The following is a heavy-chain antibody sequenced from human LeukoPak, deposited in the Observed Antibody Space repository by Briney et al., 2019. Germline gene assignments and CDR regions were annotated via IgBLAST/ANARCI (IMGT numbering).Heavy chain of an antibody. D-gene: IGHD2-2*01. CDR3: ARGTKGYCSSTSCKKKYYFDY. V-gene: IGHV1-69*13. CDR2: IIPIFGTA. J-gene: IGHJ4*02. Sequence: SVKVSCKASGGTFSSYAISWVRQAPGQGLEWMGGIIPIFGTANYAQKFQGRVTITADESTSTAYMELSSLRSEDTAVYYCARGTKGYCSSTSCKKKYYFDYWGQGTLVTVSS. CDR1: GGTFSSYA.